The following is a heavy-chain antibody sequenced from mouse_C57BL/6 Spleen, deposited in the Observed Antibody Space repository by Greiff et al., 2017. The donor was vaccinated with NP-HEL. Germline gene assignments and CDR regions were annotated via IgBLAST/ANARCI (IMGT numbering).Heavy chain of an antibody. CDR2: IYPGSGST. V-gene: IGHV1-55*01. D-gene: IGHD2-3*01. J-gene: IGHJ3*01. CDR3: AREIAGDGYPRFAY. Sequence: QVQLKQPGAELVKPGASVKMSCKASGYTFTSYWITWVKQRPGQGLEWIGDIYPGSGSTNYNEKFKSKATLTVDTSSSTAYMQLSSLTSEDSAVYYCAREIAGDGYPRFAYWGQGTLVTVSA. CDR1: GYTFTSYW.